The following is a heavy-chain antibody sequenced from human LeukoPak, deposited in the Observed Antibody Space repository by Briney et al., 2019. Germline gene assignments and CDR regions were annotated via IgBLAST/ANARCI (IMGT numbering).Heavy chain of an antibody. CDR2: MWADGSKT. CDR1: GFPLSNYG. CDR3: ARDADTSAFYWYFDL. Sequence: GGSLRLSCTASGFPLSNYGMHRVRQAPGKGLELVALMWADGSKTSYANSVKGRFTISRDISRNTLYLQMNSLRAEDTALYYCARDADTSAFYWYFDLWGRGTLVTVSS. J-gene: IGHJ2*01. V-gene: IGHV3-33*01. D-gene: IGHD1-26*01.